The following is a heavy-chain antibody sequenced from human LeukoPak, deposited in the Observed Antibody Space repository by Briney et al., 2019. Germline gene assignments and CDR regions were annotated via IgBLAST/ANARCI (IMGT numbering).Heavy chain of an antibody. D-gene: IGHD4-11*01. V-gene: IGHV3-23*01. Sequence: GGSLRLSCAASGFTFSSYAMSWVRQAPGKGLEWVSAISGSGGSTYYADSVKGRFTISRDNSKNTLYLQMNSLRAEDTALYYCAKDEGGPTVSDYWGQGTLVTVSS. J-gene: IGHJ4*02. CDR1: GFTFSSYA. CDR2: ISGSGGST. CDR3: AKDEGGPTVSDY.